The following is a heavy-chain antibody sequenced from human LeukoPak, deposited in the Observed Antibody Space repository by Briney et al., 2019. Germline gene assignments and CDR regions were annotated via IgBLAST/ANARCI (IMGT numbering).Heavy chain of an antibody. CDR2: INAGNGNT. CDR3: VRLVPYYYDY. J-gene: IGHJ4*02. CDR1: GYTFTSYA. V-gene: IGHV1-3*01. Sequence: GASVKVSCKASGYTFTSYAMHWVRQAPGQRLEWMGWINAGNGNTKYSQEFQGRVTITRDTSASTATMELSSLRSEDTAVYYCVRLVPYYYDYWGQGTLVTVSS.